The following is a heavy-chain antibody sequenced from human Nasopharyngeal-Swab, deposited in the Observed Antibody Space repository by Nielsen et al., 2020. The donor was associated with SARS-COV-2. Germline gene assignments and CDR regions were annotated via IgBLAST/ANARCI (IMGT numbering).Heavy chain of an antibody. V-gene: IGHV3-74*01. J-gene: IGHJ4*02. Sequence: GESLKISCAASGFPFSNSWVHWVRQAPGEGLVLVARINPDGSVRNYADSVKGRFTISRDNAMSTLYLQLNNLRSEDTAVYYCATAGSYRFDNWGQGTLLTVSS. D-gene: IGHD3-10*01. CDR2: INPDGSVR. CDR1: GFPFSNSW. CDR3: ATAGSYRFDN.